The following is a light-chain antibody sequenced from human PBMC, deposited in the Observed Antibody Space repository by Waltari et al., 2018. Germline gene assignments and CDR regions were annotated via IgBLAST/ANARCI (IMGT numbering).Light chain of an antibody. CDR1: QSISSW. CDR2: KTV. J-gene: IGKJ2*01. Sequence: DIQMTQSPANLSASVGDRVTITCRASQSISSWLAWYQHKPGKAPKLLIYKTVNLESGVPSRFSGSGSGTEFTLTISSLQPDDFATYYCQQYNSYPHTFGQGTKLEIK. CDR3: QQYNSYPHT. V-gene: IGKV1-5*03.